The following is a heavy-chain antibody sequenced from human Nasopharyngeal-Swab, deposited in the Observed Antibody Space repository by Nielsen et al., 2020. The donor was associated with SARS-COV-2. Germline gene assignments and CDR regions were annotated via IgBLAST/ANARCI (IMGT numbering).Heavy chain of an antibody. Sequence: WIRQPPGKGLEWVSSISSSSTYIYYADSLKGRFTISRDNSKNTLYLQMNSLRAEDTAVYYCARASYYYGSGSYSPFDPWGQGTLVTVSS. CDR3: ARASYYYGSGSYSPFDP. V-gene: IGHV3-21*01. CDR2: ISSSSTYI. J-gene: IGHJ5*02. D-gene: IGHD3-10*01.